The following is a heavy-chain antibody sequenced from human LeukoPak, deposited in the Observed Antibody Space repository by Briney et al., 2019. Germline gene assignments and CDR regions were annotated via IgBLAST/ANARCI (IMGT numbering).Heavy chain of an antibody. D-gene: IGHD3-22*01. Sequence: GGSLRLSCAASGFTDSNNYMNWVRQAPGKGLEWVSVIYSGGSTYYADSVKGRFTISRDNAKNSLYLQMNSLRDEDTAVYYCARDDSSGYFPRYWGQGTLVTVSS. CDR1: GFTDSNNY. CDR2: IYSGGST. CDR3: ARDDSSGYFPRY. V-gene: IGHV3-53*01. J-gene: IGHJ4*02.